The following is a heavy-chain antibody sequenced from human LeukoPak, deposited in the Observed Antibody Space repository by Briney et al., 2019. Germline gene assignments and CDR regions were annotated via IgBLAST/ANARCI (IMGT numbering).Heavy chain of an antibody. CDR2: IYPGDSDT. V-gene: IGHV5-51*01. D-gene: IGHD1-1*01. CDR1: GYSFTGYW. J-gene: IGHJ3*02. CDR3: ARHAYDSYWYEAFDI. Sequence: KVSCKGSGYSFTGYWIGWVRQMPGKGLGWMGIIYPGDSDTRYSPSFQGRVSNSADKSINTAFLQWSSLKASDSAIYYCARHAYDSYWYEAFDIWGQGTMVTVSS.